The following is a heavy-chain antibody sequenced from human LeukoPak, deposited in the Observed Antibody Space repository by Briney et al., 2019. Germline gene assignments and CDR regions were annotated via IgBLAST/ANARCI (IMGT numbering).Heavy chain of an antibody. CDR1: GGSISSSSYY. CDR3: ARHSGMTTVTAYLDC. J-gene: IGHJ4*02. Sequence: PSETLSLTCTVSGGSISSSSYYWGWIRQPPGKGLEWIGSIYYSGDTYYNPSLKSLVTISVDTSKNQFSLKLSSVTAADTAVYYCARHSGMTTVTAYLDCWGQGTLVTVSS. CDR2: IYYSGDT. D-gene: IGHD4-17*01. V-gene: IGHV4-39*01.